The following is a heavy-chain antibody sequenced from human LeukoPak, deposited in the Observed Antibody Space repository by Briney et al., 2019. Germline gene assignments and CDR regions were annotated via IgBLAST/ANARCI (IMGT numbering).Heavy chain of an antibody. J-gene: IGHJ4*02. CDR1: GFTFSSYA. D-gene: IGHD3-3*01. CDR3: ARIFGVVIAPSDY. Sequence: PGGSLRLSCAASGFTFSSYAMHWVRQAPGKGLEWVAVISYDGSNKYYADSVKGRFTISRDNSKNTLYLQMNSLRAEDTAVYYCARIFGVVIAPSDYWGQGTLVTVSS. CDR2: ISYDGSNK. V-gene: IGHV3-30-3*01.